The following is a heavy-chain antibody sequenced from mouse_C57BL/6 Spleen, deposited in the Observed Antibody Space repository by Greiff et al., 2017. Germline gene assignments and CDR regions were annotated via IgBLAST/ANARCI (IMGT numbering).Heavy chain of an antibody. J-gene: IGHJ3*01. CDR3: ARGYYGFAY. CDR1: GYSITSGYY. Sequence: ESGPGLVKPSQSLSLTCSVTGYSITSGYYWNWIRQFPGNKLEWMGYISYDGSNNYNPSLKNRISITRDTSKNQFFLKLNSVTTEDTATYYCARGYYGFAYWGQGTLVTVSA. CDR2: ISYDGSN. V-gene: IGHV3-6*01. D-gene: IGHD1-1*01.